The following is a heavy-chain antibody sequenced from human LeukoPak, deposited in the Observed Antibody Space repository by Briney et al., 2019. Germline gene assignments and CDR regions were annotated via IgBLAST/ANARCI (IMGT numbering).Heavy chain of an antibody. D-gene: IGHD2-15*01. CDR2: IIPIFGTA. CDR1: GGTFSSYA. CDR3: ARDTIIRCSGGSCYSGWFDP. Sequence: SVTVSCTASGGTFSSYAISWVRQAPGQGLEWMGGIIPIFGTANYAQKFQGRVTITADESTSTAYMELSSLRSEDTAVYYCARDTIIRCSGGSCYSGWFDPWGQGTLVTVSS. J-gene: IGHJ5*02. V-gene: IGHV1-69*13.